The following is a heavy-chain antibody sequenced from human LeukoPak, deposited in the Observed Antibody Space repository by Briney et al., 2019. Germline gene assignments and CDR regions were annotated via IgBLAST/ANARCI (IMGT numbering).Heavy chain of an antibody. Sequence: GGSLRLSCAAYGFTFSSYWMSWVRQAPGKGLEWVANIKQDGSEKYYVDSVKGRFTISRDNAKNSLYLQMNSLRAEDTAVYYCARDHPGYCSSTSCYRLGDYWGQGTLVTVSS. CDR1: GFTFSSYW. V-gene: IGHV3-7*01. J-gene: IGHJ4*02. D-gene: IGHD2-2*01. CDR2: IKQDGSEK. CDR3: ARDHPGYCSSTSCYRLGDY.